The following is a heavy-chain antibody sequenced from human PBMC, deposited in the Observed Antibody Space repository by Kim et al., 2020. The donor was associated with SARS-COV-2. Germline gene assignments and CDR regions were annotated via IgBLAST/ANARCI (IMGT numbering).Heavy chain of an antibody. CDR1: GFTFSSYG. V-gene: IGHV3-30*18. J-gene: IGHJ4*02. D-gene: IGHD3-22*01. CDR3: AKGGHYYDSSGYPLNY. CDR2: ISYDGSNK. Sequence: GGSLRLSCAASGFTFSSYGMHWVRQAPGKGLEWVAVISYDGSNKYYADSVKGRFTISRDNSKNTLYLQMNSLRAEDTAVYYCAKGGHYYDSSGYPLNYWGQGTLVTVSS.